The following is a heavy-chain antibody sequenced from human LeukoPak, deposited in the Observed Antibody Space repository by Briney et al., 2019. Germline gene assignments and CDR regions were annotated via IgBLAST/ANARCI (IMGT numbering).Heavy chain of an antibody. CDR1: GFTFSSYS. Sequence: GGSLRLSCAASGFTFSSYSMNWVRQAPGRGLEWVSYISSSSSNVYYADSVRGRFTISRDNARNSLYLQMNSLRAEDTAVYYRAHTYGDSDYWGQGTLVTVSS. J-gene: IGHJ4*02. CDR3: AHTYGDSDY. D-gene: IGHD4-17*01. CDR2: ISSSSSNV. V-gene: IGHV3-48*01.